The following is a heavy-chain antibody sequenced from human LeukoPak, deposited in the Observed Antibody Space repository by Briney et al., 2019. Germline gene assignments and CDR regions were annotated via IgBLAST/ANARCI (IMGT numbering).Heavy chain of an antibody. D-gene: IGHD3-22*01. CDR1: GYTFTNYV. V-gene: IGHV1-69*06. J-gene: IGHJ4*02. CDR3: ARVTGETYYYDSSGYLDY. Sequence: SVKVSCKASGYTFTNYVISWVRQAPGQGLEWMGGIIPIFGTANYAQKFQGRVTITADKSTSTAYMELSSLRSEDTAVYYCARVTGETYYYDSSGYLDYWGQGTLVTVSS. CDR2: IIPIFGTA.